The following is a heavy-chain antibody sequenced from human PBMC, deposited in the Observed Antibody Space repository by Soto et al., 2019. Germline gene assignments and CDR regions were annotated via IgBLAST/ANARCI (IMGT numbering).Heavy chain of an antibody. V-gene: IGHV4-39*01. CDR2: IYYSGST. Sequence: KLSETLSLTCTVSGGSISSSSYYWGWIRQPPGKGLEWIGSIYYSGSTYYNPSLKSRVTISVDTSKDQFSLKLSSVTAADTAVYYCAIQSTDDYSNYDLSGYGTIDYWGQGTLVTVSS. CDR1: GGSISSSSYY. D-gene: IGHD4-4*01. J-gene: IGHJ4*02. CDR3: AIQSTDDYSNYDLSGYGTIDY.